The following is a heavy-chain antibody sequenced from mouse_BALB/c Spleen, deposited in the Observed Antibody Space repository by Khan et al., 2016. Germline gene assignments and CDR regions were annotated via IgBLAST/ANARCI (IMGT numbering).Heavy chain of an antibody. D-gene: IGHD1-3*01. CDR2: ILPGSGNP. J-gene: IGHJ2*01. CDR3: ARGGDNPFFDY. V-gene: IGHV1-9*01. Sequence: QVQLQQSGAELMKPGASVKISCKATGYTFSDSWIEWLKQRPGHGLEWIGEILPGSGNPNYNEKYKGKATFTADTSSNTAYMQLRSLTSEASVVYYCARGGDNPFFDYWGQGTTLTVSS. CDR1: GYTFSDSW.